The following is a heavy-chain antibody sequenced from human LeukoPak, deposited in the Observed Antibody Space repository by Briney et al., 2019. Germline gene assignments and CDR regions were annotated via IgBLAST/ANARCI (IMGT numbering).Heavy chain of an antibody. CDR3: ASARGSNYGSLGD. J-gene: IGHJ4*02. Sequence: PSETLSLTCTVSGGSISTYYWSWIRQPPGKGLEWVGYIYSSGTTNYNPSLNSRVTISLDTSKNQFSLNLRSVTAADTAVYYCASARGSNYGSLGDWGQGTLVTVSS. D-gene: IGHD5-18*01. CDR1: GGSISTYY. CDR2: IYSSGTT. V-gene: IGHV4-59*08.